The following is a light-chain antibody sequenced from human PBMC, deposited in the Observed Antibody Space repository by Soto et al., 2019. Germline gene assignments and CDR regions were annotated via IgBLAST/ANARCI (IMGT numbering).Light chain of an antibody. J-gene: IGKJ5*01. V-gene: IGKV3-20*01. CDR1: QSVSSSY. Sequence: DIVVTQSPGTLSLSPGERATLSCRASQSVSSSYLAWYQQKPGQDPRLLIYGASSRATGIPDRFSGSGSGTAFTLTISSLEPEACAVDYCQQYGSSPPITFGHGTLLEMK. CDR2: GAS. CDR3: QQYGSSPPIT.